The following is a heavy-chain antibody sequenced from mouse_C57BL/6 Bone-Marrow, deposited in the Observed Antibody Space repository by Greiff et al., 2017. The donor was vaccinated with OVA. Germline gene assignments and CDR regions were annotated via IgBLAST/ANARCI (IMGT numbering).Heavy chain of an antibody. CDR1: GYTFTSYW. D-gene: IGHD1-1*01. Sequence: VQLQQPGAELVKPRASVKLSCKASGYTFTSYWMHWVKQRPGQGLEWIGMIHPNSGSTNYNEKFKSKATLTVDKSSSTAYMQLSSLTSEDSAVYYCARLRLLLPFDVWGTGTTVTVSS. J-gene: IGHJ1*03. V-gene: IGHV1-64*01. CDR3: ARLRLLLPFDV. CDR2: IHPNSGST.